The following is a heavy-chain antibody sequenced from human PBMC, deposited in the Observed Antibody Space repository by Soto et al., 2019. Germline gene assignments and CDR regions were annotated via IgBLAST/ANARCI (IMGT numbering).Heavy chain of an antibody. D-gene: IGHD5-18*01. V-gene: IGHV3-30*03. Sequence: QVQLVESGGGVVQPGRSLRLSCAAPRFIFISYGMHWVHQAPGKGLEWLAVTSYDGNNKYYGDSVMGRFTISRDESKNTLYLQMNSLRPEDTAVYYCASTVDTTMVTWALGNWGQGTLVTVSS. J-gene: IGHJ1*01. CDR1: RFIFISYG. CDR3: ASTVDTTMVTWALGN. CDR2: TSYDGNNK.